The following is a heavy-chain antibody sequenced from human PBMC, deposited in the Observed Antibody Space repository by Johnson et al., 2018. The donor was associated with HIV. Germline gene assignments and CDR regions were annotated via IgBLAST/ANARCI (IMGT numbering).Heavy chain of an antibody. Sequence: VQLVESGGGVVQPGRSLRLSCAAPGFTFSTYAIHWVRQAPGQGLEYVSAISNNGGSTYYANSVKGRFTISRDNSKNTVSLQMNSPRVEDTAVYYCARVRDGRENAFNIWGQGTMVTVS. CDR2: ISNNGGST. CDR3: ARVRDGRENAFNI. J-gene: IGHJ3*02. D-gene: IGHD1-26*01. CDR1: GFTFSTYA. V-gene: IGHV3-64*01.